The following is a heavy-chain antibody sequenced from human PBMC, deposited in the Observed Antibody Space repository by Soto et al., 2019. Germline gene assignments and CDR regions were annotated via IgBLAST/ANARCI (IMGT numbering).Heavy chain of an antibody. J-gene: IGHJ6*02. Sequence: GGSLRLSCAASGFTFSSYSMNWVRQAPGKGLEWVSYISSSSSTIYYADSVKGRFTNSRDNAKNSLYLQMNSLRDEDTAVYYCARPGYSSSSYGMDVWGQGTTVTVSS. CDR3: ARPGYSSSSYGMDV. D-gene: IGHD6-6*01. CDR2: ISSSSSTI. CDR1: GFTFSSYS. V-gene: IGHV3-48*02.